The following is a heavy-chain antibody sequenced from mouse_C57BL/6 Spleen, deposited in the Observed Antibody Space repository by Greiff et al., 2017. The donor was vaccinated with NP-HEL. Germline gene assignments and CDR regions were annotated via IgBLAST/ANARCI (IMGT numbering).Heavy chain of an antibody. J-gene: IGHJ2*01. Sequence: VPLQQPGAALVQPGASVKLSCKASGYTFTSYWMHWVKQRPGQGLEWLGMLHPTSGSTNYHEKFTSTAPLTVDKSSSTAYMQLSSLTSEDSAVYYCARLGYDYDDYWGQGTTLTVSS. D-gene: IGHD2-4*01. CDR3: ARLGYDYDDY. CDR1: GYTFTSYW. CDR2: LHPTSGST. V-gene: IGHV1-64*01.